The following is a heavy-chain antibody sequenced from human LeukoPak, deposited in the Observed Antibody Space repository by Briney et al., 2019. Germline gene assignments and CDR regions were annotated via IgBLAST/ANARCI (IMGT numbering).Heavy chain of an antibody. CDR1: GFTFGDYA. Sequence: GGSLRLSCTASGFTFGDYAMSRVRQAPGKGLEWVGFIRSKAYGGTTEYAASVKGRFTISRDDSKSIAYLQMNSLKTEDTAVYYCTRDRLRFLEWPYYYYGMDVWGQGTTVTVSS. CDR2: IRSKAYGGTT. D-gene: IGHD3-3*01. J-gene: IGHJ6*02. CDR3: TRDRLRFLEWPYYYYGMDV. V-gene: IGHV3-49*04.